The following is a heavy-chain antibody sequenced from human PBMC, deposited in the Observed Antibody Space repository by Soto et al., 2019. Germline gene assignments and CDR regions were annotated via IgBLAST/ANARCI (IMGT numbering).Heavy chain of an antibody. CDR2: IHYSGST. Sequence: SETLSLTCTVSGGSTSSYYWSWIRQPPGKGLEWIGHIHYSGSTNYNPSLRSRVTISVDTSKNQFSLKLSSVTAADTAVYHCARGRYCSGGSCSLYYYHMDVWGKGTTVTVSS. CDR3: ARGRYCSGGSCSLYYYHMDV. V-gene: IGHV4-59*08. J-gene: IGHJ6*03. D-gene: IGHD2-15*01. CDR1: GGSTSSYY.